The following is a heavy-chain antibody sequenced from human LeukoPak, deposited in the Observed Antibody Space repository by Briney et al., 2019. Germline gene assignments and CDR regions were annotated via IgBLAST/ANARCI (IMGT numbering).Heavy chain of an antibody. CDR1: GFTFRSYS. V-gene: IGHV3-21*01. CDR2: ISSSSSYI. J-gene: IGHJ4*02. Sequence: GGSLRLSCAASGFTFRSYSMNWVRQAPGKGLEWVSSISSSSSYIYYADSVKGRFTISRDNAKNSLYLQMNSLRAEDTAVYYCEREEHYYDSSGSVPDYWGQGTLVTVSS. D-gene: IGHD3-22*01. CDR3: EREEHYYDSSGSVPDY.